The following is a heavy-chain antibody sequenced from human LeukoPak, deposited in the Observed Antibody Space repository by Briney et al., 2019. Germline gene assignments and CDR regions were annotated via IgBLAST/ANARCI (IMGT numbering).Heavy chain of an antibody. CDR2: ISSSTSYT. V-gene: IGHV3-11*06. CDR1: GFTFSDYY. D-gene: IGHD2-2*01. Sequence: SRRLSCAASGFTFSDYYMSLIRQAPRKVLDCVSYISSSTSYTNYADSVKGRFSIARDNAKKSLYLQMNSLRVEDTAVYYCAREARGSTRSFDYWGQGTLVTVSS. CDR3: AREARGSTRSFDY. J-gene: IGHJ4*02.